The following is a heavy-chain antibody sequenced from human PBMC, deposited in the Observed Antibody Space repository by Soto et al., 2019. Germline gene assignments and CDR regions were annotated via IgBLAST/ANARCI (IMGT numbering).Heavy chain of an antibody. J-gene: IGHJ4*02. CDR3: ARDRQYDYVWGSYRPLPDY. D-gene: IGHD3-16*02. V-gene: IGHV3-33*01. CDR1: GFTFSSYG. CDR2: IWYDGSNK. Sequence: PGGSLRLSCAASGFTFSSYGMHWVRQAPGKGLEWVAVIWYDGSNKYYADSVKGRFTISRDNSKNTLYLQMNSLRAEDTAVYYCARDRQYDYVWGSYRPLPDYWGQGTLVTVSS.